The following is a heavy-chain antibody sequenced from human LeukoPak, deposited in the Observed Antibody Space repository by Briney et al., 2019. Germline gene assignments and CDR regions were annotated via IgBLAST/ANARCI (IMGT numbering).Heavy chain of an antibody. CDR2: INHSGST. CDR1: GGSFSGYY. D-gene: IGHD3-10*01. CDR3: ARERITMVRGVIRSPIDY. J-gene: IGHJ4*02. V-gene: IGHV4-34*01. Sequence: PSETLSLTCAVYGGSFSGYYWSWIRQPPGQGLEWIGEINHSGSTNYNPSLKSRVTISVDTSKNQFSLKLSSVTAADTAVYYCARERITMVRGVIRSPIDYWGQGTLVTVSS.